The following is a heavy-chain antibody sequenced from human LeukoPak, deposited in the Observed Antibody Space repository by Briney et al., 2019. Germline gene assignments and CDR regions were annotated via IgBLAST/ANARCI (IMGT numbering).Heavy chain of an antibody. Sequence: QSGGTLRLSCAASGFTFSSYGMSWVRQAPGKGLEWVSTISGSGGSTYYADSVKGRFTISRDNSKNTLYLQMNSLRAEDTAVYYCAKATGYLLWGQGTLVTVSS. D-gene: IGHD1-14*01. J-gene: IGHJ4*02. CDR3: AKATGYLL. CDR1: GFTFSSYG. CDR2: ISGSGGST. V-gene: IGHV3-23*01.